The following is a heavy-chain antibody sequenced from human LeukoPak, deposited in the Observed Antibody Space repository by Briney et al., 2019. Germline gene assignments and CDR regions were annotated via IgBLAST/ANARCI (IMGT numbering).Heavy chain of an antibody. CDR3: AKEWSTSCDV. CDR2: IYSGGTT. D-gene: IGHD2-2*01. Sequence: GGSLRLSCAASGFTVSSNFMSWVRQAPGKGLEWVSVIYSGGTTYYADSVKGRFTISRDNSKNTLYLQMNTLRAEDTTVYYCAKEWSTSCDVWGKGTTVTVSS. CDR1: GFTVSSNF. V-gene: IGHV3-66*02. J-gene: IGHJ6*04.